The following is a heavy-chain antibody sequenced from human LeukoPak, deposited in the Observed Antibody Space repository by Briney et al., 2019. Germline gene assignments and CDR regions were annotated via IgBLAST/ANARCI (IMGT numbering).Heavy chain of an antibody. D-gene: IGHD6-13*01. Sequence: GGSLRLSCAASGFTFSSYWMSWVRQAPGKGLEWVANIKQDGSAKYYVDSVKGRFTISRDNAKNSLYLQMNSLRAEDTAVYYCARTESGYSSSWYLRHYYYYYMDVWGKGTTVTVSS. CDR2: IKQDGSAK. CDR1: GFTFSSYW. J-gene: IGHJ6*03. CDR3: ARTESGYSSSWYLRHYYYYYMDV. V-gene: IGHV3-7*01.